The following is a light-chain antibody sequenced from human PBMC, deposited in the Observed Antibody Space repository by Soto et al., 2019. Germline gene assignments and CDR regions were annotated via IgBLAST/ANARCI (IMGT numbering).Light chain of an antibody. Sequence: QSALTQPASVSGSPGQSITISFTGTSSDVGAYNYVSWYQHHPGNAPKLMIYDVSNRPSWVSNRFSGSKSGNTASLTISGLQAEDEADYYCSSYTSSNTPGVFGTGTKLTVL. CDR3: SSYTSSNTPGV. CDR1: SSDVGAYNY. CDR2: DVS. J-gene: IGLJ1*01. V-gene: IGLV2-14*03.